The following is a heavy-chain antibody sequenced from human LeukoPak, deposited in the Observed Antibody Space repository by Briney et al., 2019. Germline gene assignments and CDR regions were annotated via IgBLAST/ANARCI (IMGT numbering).Heavy chain of an antibody. Sequence: GGSLRLSCAASGFTFSSYWMHWVRQAPGKGLEWVSAIRGSGGNTYYADSVKGRFTISRDNSKNTLYLQMNSLRADDTAAYYCVKLLNDYGDYYFDSWGQGTLVTVSS. V-gene: IGHV3-23*01. CDR1: GFTFSSYW. J-gene: IGHJ4*02. CDR2: IRGSGGNT. CDR3: VKLLNDYGDYYFDS. D-gene: IGHD4-17*01.